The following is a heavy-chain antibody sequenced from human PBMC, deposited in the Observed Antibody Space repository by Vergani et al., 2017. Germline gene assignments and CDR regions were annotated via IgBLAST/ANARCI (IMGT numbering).Heavy chain of an antibody. Sequence: EVQLVESGGGLVKPGGSLRLSCAASGFTFSNAWMSWVRQAPGKGLEWVGRIKSKTDGGKTDYAAPVKGRFTISRDDSKNTLYLQMNSLKTEDTAVYYGTTLSPDYWGQGTLVTVSS. CDR1: GFTFSNAW. J-gene: IGHJ4*02. D-gene: IGHD5/OR15-5a*01. V-gene: IGHV3-15*01. CDR2: IKSKTDGGKT. CDR3: TTLSPDY.